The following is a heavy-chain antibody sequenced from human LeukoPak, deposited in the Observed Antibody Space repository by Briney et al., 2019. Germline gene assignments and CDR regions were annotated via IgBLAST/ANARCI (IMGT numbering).Heavy chain of an antibody. CDR2: INHSGST. CDR3: ARGRGYGVVFDY. D-gene: IGHD4-17*01. CDR1: GGSFSGYY. Sequence: PSETLSLTCAVYGGSFSGYYWSWIRQPPGEGLEWIGEINHSGSTNYNPSLKSRVTISVDTSKNQFSLKLSSVTAADTAVYYCARGRGYGVVFDYWGQGTLVTVSS. V-gene: IGHV4-34*01. J-gene: IGHJ4*02.